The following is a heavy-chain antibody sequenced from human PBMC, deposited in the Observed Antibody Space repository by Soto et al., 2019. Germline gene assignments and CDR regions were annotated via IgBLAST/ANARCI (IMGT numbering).Heavy chain of an antibody. V-gene: IGHV3-23*01. CDR3: AKGWGQIVS. Sequence: GGSLRLSCAASGFTFSSHGMDWVRQAPERGLEWVSIISSGGDSRYYADSVKGRFTISRDNSKNTVYLQMNSLRDEDTAVYYCAKGWGQIVSWGQGTVVTVYS. D-gene: IGHD3-16*01. CDR2: ISSGGDSR. J-gene: IGHJ4*02. CDR1: GFTFSSHG.